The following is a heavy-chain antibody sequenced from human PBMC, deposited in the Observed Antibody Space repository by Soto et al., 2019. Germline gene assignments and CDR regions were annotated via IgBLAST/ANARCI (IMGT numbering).Heavy chain of an antibody. CDR1: GFTFDNFE. Sequence: GGSLRLSCAASGFTFDNFEMNWVRQSPGKGLEWISYISSVGSTVNYAASVKGRFTISRDNAKNSLYLQMDGLRAEDTAVYYCAKEATNINNFDYWGQGNLVTVSS. CDR3: AKEATNINNFDY. D-gene: IGHD1-26*01. J-gene: IGHJ4*02. CDR2: ISSVGSTV. V-gene: IGHV3-48*03.